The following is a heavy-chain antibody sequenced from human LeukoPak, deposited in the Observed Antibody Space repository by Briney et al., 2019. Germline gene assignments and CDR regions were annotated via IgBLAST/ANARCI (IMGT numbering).Heavy chain of an antibody. Sequence: GGSLRLSCAASGFTFSSYAMHWVRQAPGKGLEGVAVISYDGSNKYYADSVKGRFTISRDNSKNTPYLQMNSPRGEDTAVYCCAGIVVVIRGGGDYFDYWGQGTLVTVSS. CDR3: AGIVVVIRGGGDYFDY. CDR1: GFTFSSYA. V-gene: IGHV3-30-3*01. D-gene: IGHD3-22*01. CDR2: ISYDGSNK. J-gene: IGHJ4*02.